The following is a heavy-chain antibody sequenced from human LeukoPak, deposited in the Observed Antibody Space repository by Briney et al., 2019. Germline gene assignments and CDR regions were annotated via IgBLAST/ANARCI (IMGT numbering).Heavy chain of an antibody. CDR2: IRYDGSNI. Sequence: GGSLRLSCGACRFPLSSYGMHWVRQAPGKGLEWVAFIRYDGSNIYYADSVKGRFTISRDNSKNTLYLQMNSLRAADTAVYYCAKGFKMATELNYWGQGTLVTSSS. V-gene: IGHV3-30*02. J-gene: IGHJ4*02. D-gene: IGHD5-24*01. CDR1: RFPLSSYG. CDR3: AKGFKMATELNY.